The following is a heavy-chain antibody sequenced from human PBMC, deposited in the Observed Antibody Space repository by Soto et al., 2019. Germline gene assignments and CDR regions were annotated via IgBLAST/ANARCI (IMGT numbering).Heavy chain of an antibody. CDR1: GFTFSSYG. V-gene: IGHV3-30*03. CDR3: ARVADYYDSSGYLPVVD. J-gene: IGHJ4*02. D-gene: IGHD3-22*01. CDR2: MSWDGSDE. Sequence: QVQLVESGGGVVQPGRSLRLSCAASGFTFSSYGMHWVRQAPGKGLEWVAVMSWDGSDEFYEETVKGRFTVSRDNAKNSLYLQMNSLRAEDTALYYCARVADYYDSSGYLPVVDWGQGTLVTVSS.